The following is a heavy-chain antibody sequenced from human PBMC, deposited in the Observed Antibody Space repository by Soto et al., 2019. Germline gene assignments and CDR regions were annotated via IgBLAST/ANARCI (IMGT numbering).Heavy chain of an antibody. CDR1: GYTFTSYD. D-gene: IGHD4-17*01. Sequence: GASVKVSCKASGYTFTSYDINWVRQATGQGLEWMGWMNPNSGNTGYAQKLQGRVTMTRNTSISTANMKMSSLRSEDTAVYYSASLFYGDYYYYGRDVWGQGPTVTVSS. CDR2: MNPNSGNT. CDR3: ASLFYGDYYYYGRDV. V-gene: IGHV1-8*01. J-gene: IGHJ6*02.